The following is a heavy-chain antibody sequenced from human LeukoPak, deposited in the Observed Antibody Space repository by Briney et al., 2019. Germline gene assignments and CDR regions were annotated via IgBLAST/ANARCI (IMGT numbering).Heavy chain of an antibody. J-gene: IGHJ3*02. V-gene: IGHV3-23*01. CDR2: ISGSGGST. CDR3: AKVMMVGARYDAFDI. Sequence: PGGSLRLSCAASGFTFDDYAMSWVRQAPGKGLEWVSAISGSGGSTYYADSVKGRFTISRDNSKNTLYLQMNSLRAEDTAVYYCAKVMMVGARYDAFDIWGQGTMVTVSS. CDR1: GFTFDDYA. D-gene: IGHD1-26*01.